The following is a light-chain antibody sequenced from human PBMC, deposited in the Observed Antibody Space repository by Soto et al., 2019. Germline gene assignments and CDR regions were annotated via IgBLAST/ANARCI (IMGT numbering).Light chain of an antibody. CDR3: QQYNNWPPWT. CDR1: QSVNNK. J-gene: IGKJ1*01. CDR2: GAS. Sequence: EIVMTQSPATLSVSPGERATLSCRASQSVNNKVAWYQQKPGQAPRLLIYGASTRATGIPARFSGSGSGTEFTLTISSLQSEDFVVYYCQQYNNWPPWTFGQGTKV. V-gene: IGKV3-15*01.